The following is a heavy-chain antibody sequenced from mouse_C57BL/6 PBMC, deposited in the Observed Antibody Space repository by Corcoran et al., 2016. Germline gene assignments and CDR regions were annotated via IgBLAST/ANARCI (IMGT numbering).Heavy chain of an antibody. CDR3: ARDYYGSSYGYFDV. CDR1: GYTFADYY. V-gene: IGHV1-26*01. CDR2: INPNNGGT. J-gene: IGHJ1*03. D-gene: IGHD1-1*01. Sequence: EVQLQQSGPELVKPGASVKMSCKASGYTFADYYMNWVKQSHGKSLEWIGDINPNNGGTSYNQKFKGKATLTVDKSSSTAYMALRSLTSEDSAVYYCARDYYGSSYGYFDVWGTGTTVTVSS.